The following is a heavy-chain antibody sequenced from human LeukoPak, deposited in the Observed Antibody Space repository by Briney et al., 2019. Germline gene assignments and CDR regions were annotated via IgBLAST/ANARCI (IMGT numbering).Heavy chain of an antibody. J-gene: IGHJ4*02. CDR2: ISYDGTNK. Sequence: GRSLRLSCAASGFTFSSYGMHWVRQAPGKGLEWVAVISYDGTNKYYADSVKGRFTISRDNSRNTLYLQMNSLSTEDTAVYYCAKDRGSGNYYVGDFDYWGQGTLVTVSS. D-gene: IGHD1-26*01. CDR3: AKDRGSGNYYVGDFDY. V-gene: IGHV3-30*18. CDR1: GFTFSSYG.